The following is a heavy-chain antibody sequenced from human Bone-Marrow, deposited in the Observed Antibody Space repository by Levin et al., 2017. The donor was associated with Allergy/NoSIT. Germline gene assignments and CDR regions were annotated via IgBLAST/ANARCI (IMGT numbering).Heavy chain of an antibody. J-gene: IGHJ2*01. CDR1: GFTLSNFG. D-gene: IGHD6-19*01. CDR2: ISYDGRTK. Sequence: LSLTCAASGFTLSNFGMQWVRQAPGKGLEWIIAISYDGRTKIYADSVKGRFTVSRDNPKSTVSLEMNSLRVDDTAVYYCAKEAITVFSGWYFDLWGRGTLVTVSS. CDR3: AKEAITVFSGWYFDL. V-gene: IGHV3-30*05.